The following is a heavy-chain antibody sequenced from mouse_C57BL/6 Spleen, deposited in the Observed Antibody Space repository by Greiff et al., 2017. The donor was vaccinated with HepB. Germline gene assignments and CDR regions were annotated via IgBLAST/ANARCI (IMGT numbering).Heavy chain of an antibody. D-gene: IGHD2-3*01. CDR2: INPNNGGT. J-gene: IGHJ2*01. Sequence: EVQLQQSGPELVKPGASVKISCKASGYTFTDYYMNWVKQSHGKSLEWIGDINPNNGGTSYNQKFKGKATLTVDKSSSTAYMELRSLTSEDSAVYYCARRENGYYAFDYWGQGTTLTVSS. CDR1: GYTFTDYY. CDR3: ARRENGYYAFDY. V-gene: IGHV1-26*01.